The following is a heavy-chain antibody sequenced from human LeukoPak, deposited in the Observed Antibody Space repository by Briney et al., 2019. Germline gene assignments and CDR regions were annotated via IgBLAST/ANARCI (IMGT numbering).Heavy chain of an antibody. CDR3: ARAGSSGYIRL. D-gene: IGHD3-22*01. CDR2: IYTSGST. V-gene: IGHV4-4*08. CDR1: GFTFSSYW. J-gene: IGHJ4*02. Sequence: GSLRLSCAASGFTFSSYWMSWVRQAPGKGLEWIGRIYTSGSTNYNPSLKSRVTISVDTSKNQFSLKLSSVTAADTAVYYCARAGSSGYIRLWGQGTLVTVSS.